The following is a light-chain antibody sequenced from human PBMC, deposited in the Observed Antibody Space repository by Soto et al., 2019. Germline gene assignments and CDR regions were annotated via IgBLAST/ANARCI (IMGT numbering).Light chain of an antibody. V-gene: IGKV3-20*01. CDR3: QQYSDSPVT. CDR2: GAS. J-gene: IGKJ1*01. Sequence: IVLTQSPGTLSLSAGERATLSCRASQSISSSLLAWYQQKPGQPPSLLIYGASSRATGIPDRFSGGGSGTDFTLTIRRLEPEDFAVHYCQQYSDSPVTFGQGTKVEIK. CDR1: QSISSSL.